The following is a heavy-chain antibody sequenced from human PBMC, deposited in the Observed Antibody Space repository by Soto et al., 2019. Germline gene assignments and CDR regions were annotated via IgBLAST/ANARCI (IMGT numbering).Heavy chain of an antibody. CDR1: GGTFTGNP. CDR2: IIPMFGTT. CDR3: ARENSIASLSYYYGMEV. D-gene: IGHD6-6*01. Sequence: QVQLVQSGAEVKKPGSSVKVSCKASGGTFTGNPISWVRQAPGRGLEWMGGIIPMFGTTNYAQKFQGRVTITADESMTTAYMELNSLRSEDTAVYYCARENSIASLSYYYGMEVRGQGTTVTVSS. J-gene: IGHJ6*02. V-gene: IGHV1-69*01.